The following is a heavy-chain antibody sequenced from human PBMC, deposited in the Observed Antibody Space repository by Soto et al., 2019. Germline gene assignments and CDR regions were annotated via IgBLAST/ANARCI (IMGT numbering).Heavy chain of an antibody. J-gene: IGHJ4*02. V-gene: IGHV3-15*07. CDR1: GFTISNAW. CDR2: IKTKTEGGTT. D-gene: IGHD5-18*01. CDR3: TRFPRGYSYVDC. Sequence: AGGSLRLSCAASGFTISNAWMSWVRQAPGMGLEWVGRIKTKTEGGTTDYAAPVRDRFTISTDDSKNTLYLQMNSLKTEDTAVYYCTRFPRGYSYVDCWGQGTLVTVSS.